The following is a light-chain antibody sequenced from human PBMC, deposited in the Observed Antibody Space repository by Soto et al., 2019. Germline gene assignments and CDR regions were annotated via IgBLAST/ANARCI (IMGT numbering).Light chain of an antibody. V-gene: IGKV3-20*01. CDR1: QSVTSRY. Sequence: EIVLTQSPGTLSLSPGERATLSCRASQSVTSRYLAWYQQKPGQAPRLLLYGASTRATGIPDRFSGSGSWTDFTLTVSRLEPEDFAVYFCQQYGNSPQITFGQGTRLEIK. CDR2: GAS. J-gene: IGKJ5*01. CDR3: QQYGNSPQIT.